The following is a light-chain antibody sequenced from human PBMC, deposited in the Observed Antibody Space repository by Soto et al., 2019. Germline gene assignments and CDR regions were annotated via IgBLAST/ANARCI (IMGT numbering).Light chain of an antibody. CDR3: QQYCSPPYT. CDR2: WAS. Sequence: DIVMTQSPDSLAVSLGERATINCKSSQSVLYSSNNKNYLAWYQQKPGQPPKLLIYWASTRESGVPDRFSGSGSGTDFTLTISSLQAEDLAVYYCQQYCSPPYTFGQGTKLEIK. J-gene: IGKJ2*01. CDR1: QSVLYSSNNKNY. V-gene: IGKV4-1*01.